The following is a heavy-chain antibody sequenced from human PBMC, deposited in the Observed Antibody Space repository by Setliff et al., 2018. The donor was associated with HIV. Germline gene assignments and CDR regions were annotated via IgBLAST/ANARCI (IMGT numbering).Heavy chain of an antibody. J-gene: IGHJ4*02. CDR1: GGTFSNYG. CDR2: IIPIFGSA. V-gene: IGHV1-69*13. Sequence: ASVKVSCKASGGTFSNYGFAWVRQAPGQGLGWMGGIIPIFGSADYAQKFQGRVTISADESTSTVYLELSSLTSDDTAMYYCASKGDYYTSKTLDSWGQGTLVTVS. D-gene: IGHD3-10*01. CDR3: ASKGDYYTSKTLDS.